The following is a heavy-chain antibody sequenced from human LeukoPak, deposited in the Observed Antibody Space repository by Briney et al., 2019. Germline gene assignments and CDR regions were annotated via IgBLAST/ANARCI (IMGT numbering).Heavy chain of an antibody. Sequence: PGGSLRLSCTASGFIFSDYYMSWIRQAPGKGLEWVSHISTSGSTIYSADSVKGRFTISRDNAKNSLYLQMSSLRTEDTAVYYCARAKEYYYYIDVWGKGTTVSVSS. CDR1: GFIFSDYY. V-gene: IGHV3-11*04. CDR3: ARAKEYYYYIDV. CDR2: ISTSGSTI. J-gene: IGHJ6*03.